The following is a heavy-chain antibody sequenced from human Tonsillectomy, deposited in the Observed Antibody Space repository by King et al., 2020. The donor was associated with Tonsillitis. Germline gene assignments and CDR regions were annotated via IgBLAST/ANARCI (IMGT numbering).Heavy chain of an antibody. CDR2: ITSTSKTI. J-gene: IGHJ3*02. CDR3: ARDGPPKDWNYDVEAFDI. Sequence: VQLVESGGGLVQPGGSLRLSCAASGFTFSSYSMNWVRQAPGKGLEWISYITSTSKTIYYADSVKGRFTISRDNAKNSLSLPMNSLRADDTAVYYCARDGPPKDWNYDVEAFDIWGQGTMVTVSS. D-gene: IGHD1-7*01. V-gene: IGHV3-48*01. CDR1: GFTFSSYS.